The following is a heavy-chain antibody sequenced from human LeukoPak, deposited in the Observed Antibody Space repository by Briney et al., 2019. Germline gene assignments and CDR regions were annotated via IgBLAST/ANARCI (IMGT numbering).Heavy chain of an antibody. Sequence: ASVKVSCEASGYTFTSYYLHWVRQAPGQGLEWMGIINPGEGNTNYAQKFQGRVTMTRDTSTSTVYMELSSLRAEDAAVYYCARAGDTTGYYLGSRFDYWGQGTLVTVSS. CDR2: INPGEGNT. J-gene: IGHJ4*02. D-gene: IGHD3-9*01. CDR1: GYTFTSYY. V-gene: IGHV1-46*01. CDR3: ARAGDTTGYYLGSRFDY.